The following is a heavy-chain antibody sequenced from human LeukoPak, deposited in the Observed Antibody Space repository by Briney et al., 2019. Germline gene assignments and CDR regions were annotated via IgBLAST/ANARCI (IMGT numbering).Heavy chain of an antibody. Sequence: SETLSLTCAVYGGSFRGYYWSWIRQPPGKGLEWIGEINHSGSTNYNPSLKSRVTISVDTSKNQFSLKLSSVTAADTAVYYCASRGVPCSSTSCQKFFDYWGQGTLVTVSS. V-gene: IGHV4-34*01. CDR2: INHSGST. J-gene: IGHJ4*02. D-gene: IGHD2-2*01. CDR1: GGSFRGYY. CDR3: ASRGVPCSSTSCQKFFDY.